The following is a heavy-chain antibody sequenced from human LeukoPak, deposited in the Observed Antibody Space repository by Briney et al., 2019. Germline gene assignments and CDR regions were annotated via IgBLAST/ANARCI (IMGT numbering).Heavy chain of an antibody. Sequence: ASVKVSCKASGYTFTSYGIGWVRQAPGQGLEWMGWISAYNGNTNYAQKLQGRVTMTTDTSTSTAYMELRSLRSDDTAVYYCARSGRYSGYDYPNFDYWGQGTLVTVSS. V-gene: IGHV1-18*01. J-gene: IGHJ4*02. D-gene: IGHD5-12*01. CDR3: ARSGRYSGYDYPNFDY. CDR2: ISAYNGNT. CDR1: GYTFTSYG.